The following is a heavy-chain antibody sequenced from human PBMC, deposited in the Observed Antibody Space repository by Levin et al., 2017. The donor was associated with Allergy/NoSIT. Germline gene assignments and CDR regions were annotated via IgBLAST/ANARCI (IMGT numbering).Heavy chain of an antibody. CDR1: GFTFDDYA. CDR3: AKDMSDYPYYFDY. D-gene: IGHD1-26*01. V-gene: IGHV3-9*01. J-gene: IGHJ4*02. CDR2: ISWNSGSI. Sequence: GGSLRLSCAASGFTFDDYAMHWVRQAPGKGLEWVSGISWNSGSIGYADSVKGRFTISRDNAKNSLYLQMNSLRAEDTALYYCAKDMSDYPYYFDYWGQGTLVTVSS.